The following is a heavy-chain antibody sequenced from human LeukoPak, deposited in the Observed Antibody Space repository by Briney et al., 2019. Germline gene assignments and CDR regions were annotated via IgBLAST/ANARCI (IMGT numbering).Heavy chain of an antibody. D-gene: IGHD1-26*01. CDR3: ARHAWRGSYYPFDY. V-gene: IGHV4-39*01. CDR2: IYYSGST. J-gene: IGHJ4*02. Sequence: SETLSLTCTVSGGSISSSSYYWGWIRQPPGKGLEWIGSIYYSGSTYYTPYLKIRVTISVDKSQNQLSLKLSSVTAADTAVYYCARHAWRGSYYPFDYWGQGTLVTVSS. CDR1: GGSISSSSYY.